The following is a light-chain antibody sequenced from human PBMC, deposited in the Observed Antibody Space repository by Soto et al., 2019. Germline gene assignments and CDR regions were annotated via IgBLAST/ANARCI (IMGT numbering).Light chain of an antibody. J-gene: IGKJ1*01. CDR1: QSISSW. Sequence: QMELSRSAVSAAGGDGVTITCRASQSISSWLAWYQQKPGKAPKLLINKASSLESGVPSRFSGSGSGTEFTLTISSLQPDDFATYYCQHFTRHPWPFGQGTLVDI. CDR2: KAS. V-gene: IGKV1-5*03. CDR3: QHFTRHPWP.